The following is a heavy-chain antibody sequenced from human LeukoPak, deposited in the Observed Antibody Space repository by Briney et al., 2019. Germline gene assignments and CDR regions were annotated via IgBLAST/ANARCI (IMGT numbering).Heavy chain of an antibody. CDR1: GDSISSNNHY. V-gene: IGHV4-39*01. CDR3: ARLDLYITTSD. Sequence: IPSETLSLTCTVSGDSISSNNHYWGWIRQPPGKGLEWIGNIYYSGTTFYNPSLKSRVIISIDTSKNQFSLGLSSVTAADTAVYYCARLDLYITTSDWGQGTLVTVSS. J-gene: IGHJ4*02. CDR2: IYYSGTT. D-gene: IGHD3-3*01.